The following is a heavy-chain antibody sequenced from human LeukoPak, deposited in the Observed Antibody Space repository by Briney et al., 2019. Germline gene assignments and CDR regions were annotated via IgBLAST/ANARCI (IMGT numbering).Heavy chain of an antibody. D-gene: IGHD6-13*01. CDR3: ATKIKGRWYNAFHI. Sequence: GASLQISCQGSGYIFTTYWIGWVRQMPGKGLELMGIMYLGYCDTRYSLSFQDQVTISADKSIKTAYLEWSSLEASDNAIYYCATKIKGRWYNAFHIWGQGTMVTVSS. V-gene: IGHV5-51*01. CDR2: MYLGYCDT. CDR1: GYIFTTYW. J-gene: IGHJ3*02.